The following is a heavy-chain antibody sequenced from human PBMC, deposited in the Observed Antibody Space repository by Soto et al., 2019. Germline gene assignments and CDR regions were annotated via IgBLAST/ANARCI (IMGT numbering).Heavy chain of an antibody. J-gene: IGHJ4*02. V-gene: IGHV3-33*08. D-gene: IGHD1-26*01. CDR1: GFTFSSYS. Sequence: GGSLRLSCAASGFTFSSYSMNWVRQAPGKGLEWVAVIWYDGSNKYYADYVTGRFTISRDNAKNTLYLKMNSLRAGDTAVYYCARGGPPSGNYFDYWGQGTLVTVSS. CDR3: ARGGPPSGNYFDY. CDR2: IWYDGSNK.